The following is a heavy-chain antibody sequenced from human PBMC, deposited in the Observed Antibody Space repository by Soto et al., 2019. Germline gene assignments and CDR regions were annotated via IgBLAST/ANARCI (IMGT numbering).Heavy chain of an antibody. CDR1: GFTFGAFW. D-gene: IGHD2-15*01. J-gene: IGHJ4*02. V-gene: IGHV3-7*01. CDR3: ARDPRYCSDGICYPFCDS. CDR2: IKEDGSER. Sequence: PGGSLRLSCAASGFTFGAFWMSWVRQAPGKGLEWVAYIKEDGSERYSVDSVKGRFTVSRDNARNSLYLQMNSLRAEDTAVYYCARDPRYCSDGICYPFCDSWGQGTRVTVSS.